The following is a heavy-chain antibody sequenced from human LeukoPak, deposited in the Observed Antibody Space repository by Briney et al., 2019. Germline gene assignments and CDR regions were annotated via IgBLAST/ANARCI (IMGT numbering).Heavy chain of an antibody. J-gene: IGHJ5*02. CDR3: ARDNPPGYCGSTSCPNWFDP. CDR1: GGSISNYY. D-gene: IGHD2-2*01. V-gene: IGHV4-59*01. CDR2: VSYSGST. Sequence: SETLSLTCTVFGGSISNYYWGWVRQPPGKGLEWIGYVSYSGSTDYNPSLKSRVIISIDTSKNHFSLRLRSVTAADTAVYYCARDNPPGYCGSTSCPNWFDPWGQGTLVTVSS.